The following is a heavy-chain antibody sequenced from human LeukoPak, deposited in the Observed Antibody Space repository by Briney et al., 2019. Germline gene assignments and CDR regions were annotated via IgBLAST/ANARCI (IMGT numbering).Heavy chain of an antibody. V-gene: IGHV1-2*02. CDR3: ARVHRAGGWTLALDP. Sequence: ASVKVSCKASGYTFTGYFMHWVRQAPGQGLEWMGWIDPDSGGTNYAQVFQGRVTVTRDKSSSTAYMGLSSLRSDDTAVYYCARVHRAGGWTLALDPWGQGTLVTVSS. CDR1: GYTFTGYF. CDR2: IDPDSGGT. D-gene: IGHD5-12*01. J-gene: IGHJ5*02.